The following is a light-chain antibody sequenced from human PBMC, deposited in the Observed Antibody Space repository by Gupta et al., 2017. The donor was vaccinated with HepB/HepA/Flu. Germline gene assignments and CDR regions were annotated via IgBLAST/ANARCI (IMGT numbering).Light chain of an antibody. Sequence: QAVVPQEPSLTVSPGGTVTLTCDSSTGAVTSGHYPYWFQQKPGQAPRTLIYDVSNKDSGTPARFSGSRHGGKAALTLAGAQHEDEADYYCWRTDNGVFVFGTGTKITVL. J-gene: IGLJ1*01. V-gene: IGLV7-46*01. CDR3: WRTDNGVFV. CDR1: TGAVTSGHY. CDR2: DVS.